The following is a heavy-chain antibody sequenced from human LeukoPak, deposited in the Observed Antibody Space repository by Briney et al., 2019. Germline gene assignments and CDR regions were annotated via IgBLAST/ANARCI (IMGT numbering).Heavy chain of an antibody. V-gene: IGHV4-59*01. D-gene: IGHD3-22*01. J-gene: IGHJ4*02. Sequence: PSETLSLTCTVSGGSISSYYWGWIRQPPGKGLEGIGYIYYSGSTNYNPSLTSRVTISVDTSKNQFSLKLSSVTAADTAVYYCARGVVITLFDYWGQGTLVTVSS. CDR2: IYYSGST. CDR1: GGSISSYY. CDR3: ARGVVITLFDY.